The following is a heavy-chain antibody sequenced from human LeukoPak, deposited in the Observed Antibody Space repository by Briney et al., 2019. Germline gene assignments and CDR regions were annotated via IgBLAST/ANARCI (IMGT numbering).Heavy chain of an antibody. CDR2: ITSSGSTI. CDR1: GFTFNSYS. D-gene: IGHD1-14*01. Sequence: GGSLRLSCAASGFTFNSYSMNWLRQAPGKGLEWVSSITSSGSTIYYADSVKGRFTISRDNAKNSLYLQMNSLRAEDTAVYYCARVTFNYFDYWGQGTLVTVSS. CDR3: ARVTFNYFDY. V-gene: IGHV3-48*04. J-gene: IGHJ4*02.